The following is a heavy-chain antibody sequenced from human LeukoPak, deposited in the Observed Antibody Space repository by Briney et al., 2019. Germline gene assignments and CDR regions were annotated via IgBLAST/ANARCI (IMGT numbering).Heavy chain of an antibody. CDR2: IYYSGST. Sequence: SETLSLTCSVSGGSIRSYYWSWIRQPPGKGLEWMGYIYYSGSTNYNPSLKSRVTISVDTSKNQFSLKLSSVTAADTAVYYCGSYYYGSGTYSIDHWGQGTLVTVSS. CDR3: GSYYYGSGTYSIDH. CDR1: GGSIRSYY. J-gene: IGHJ4*02. D-gene: IGHD3-10*01. V-gene: IGHV4-59*08.